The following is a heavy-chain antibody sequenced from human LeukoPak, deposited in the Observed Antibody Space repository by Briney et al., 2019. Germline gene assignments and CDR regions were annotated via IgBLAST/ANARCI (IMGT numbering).Heavy chain of an antibody. CDR3: ARDHIKSGLINDSSGYCR. Sequence: PGGSLRLSCAASGFTFSAYAMSWVRQAPGKGLEWVSTINNNGGSTYYADSVKGRFTISRDNSKNTLYLQMNSLRAEDMAVYYCARDHIKSGLINDSSGYCRGGQGTLVTVSS. V-gene: IGHV3-23*01. CDR2: INNNGGST. J-gene: IGHJ4*02. D-gene: IGHD3-22*01. CDR1: GFTFSAYA.